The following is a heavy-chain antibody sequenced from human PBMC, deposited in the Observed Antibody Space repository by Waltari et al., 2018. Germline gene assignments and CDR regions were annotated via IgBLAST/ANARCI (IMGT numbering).Heavy chain of an antibody. CDR1: GYSISSGYY. D-gene: IGHD6-13*01. CDR3: ARAIRTIAIAAAGTYSDY. V-gene: IGHV4-38-2*01. Sequence: QVQLQESGPGLVKPSETLSLTCAVSGYSISSGYYWGWIRQPPGRGLEWIGSYYHSGRNYYNPSIKSRVTISVDTSKNQFSLKLSSVTAEDTAVYYCARAIRTIAIAAAGTYSDYWGQGTLVTVSS. J-gene: IGHJ4*02. CDR2: YYHSGRN.